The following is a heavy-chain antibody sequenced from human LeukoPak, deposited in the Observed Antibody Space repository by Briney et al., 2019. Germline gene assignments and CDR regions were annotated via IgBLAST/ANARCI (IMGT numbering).Heavy chain of an antibody. V-gene: IGHV3-66*01. J-gene: IGHJ5*02. CDR3: AILHSYGHA. D-gene: IGHD5-18*01. Sequence: GGSLRLSCAAAGFTVSSNYMSWVRRAPGKGLEWVSVIYSGGSTYCAGSVKGRFTISRDKSKNTLYLQMNSLRAEDTAAYYCAILHSYGHAWGQGTLVTVSS. CDR2: IYSGGST. CDR1: GFTVSSNY.